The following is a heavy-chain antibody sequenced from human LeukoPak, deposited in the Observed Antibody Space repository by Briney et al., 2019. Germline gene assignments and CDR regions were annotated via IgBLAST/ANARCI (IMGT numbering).Heavy chain of an antibody. J-gene: IGHJ5*02. CDR3: ARGVSRYCSSTSCYNWFDP. D-gene: IGHD2-2*01. Sequence: SETLSLTCAVYGGSFSGYYWSWIRQPPGKGLEWVGEINHSGSTNYNPSLKSRVTISVDTSKNQSSLKLSSVTAADTAVYYCARGVSRYCSSTSCYNWFDPWGQGTLVTVSS. V-gene: IGHV4-34*01. CDR1: GGSFSGYY. CDR2: INHSGST.